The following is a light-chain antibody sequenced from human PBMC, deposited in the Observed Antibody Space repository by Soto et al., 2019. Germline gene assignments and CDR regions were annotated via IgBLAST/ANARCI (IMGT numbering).Light chain of an antibody. Sequence: DIQMTQSPSTLSASVGDRVTITCRASQSISSWLAWYQQKPGKAPKLLIYKASSLESGVPSRFSGRGSGTAFTLTISSLQPDDFATYYCQPYNSPPTFGQGTKVELK. CDR3: QPYNSPPT. CDR1: QSISSW. CDR2: KAS. J-gene: IGKJ1*01. V-gene: IGKV1-5*03.